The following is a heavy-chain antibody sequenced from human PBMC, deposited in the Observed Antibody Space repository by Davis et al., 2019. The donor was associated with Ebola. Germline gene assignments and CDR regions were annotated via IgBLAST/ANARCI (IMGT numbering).Heavy chain of an antibody. D-gene: IGHD6-19*01. CDR1: GFNSNNYA. J-gene: IGHJ5*02. CDR3: AKESRLLPPS. V-gene: IGHV3-23*01. CDR2: IGGDIATI. Sequence: GESLKISCETSGFNSNNYAVSWVRQAPGKGLEWVAAIGGDIATIYYADPVTGRFTISRDTSNNTLFLQLNSLRVDDTAVYYCAKESRLLPPSWGQGTLVTVSS.